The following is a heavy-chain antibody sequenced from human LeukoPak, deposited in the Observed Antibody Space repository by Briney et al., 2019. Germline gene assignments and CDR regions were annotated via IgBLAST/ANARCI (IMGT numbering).Heavy chain of an antibody. CDR3: ARDLQPHYYDSSGYGIDY. CDR1: GGTFSSYA. J-gene: IGHJ4*02. CDR2: IIPIFGTA. D-gene: IGHD3-22*01. Sequence: SVTVSCKASGGTFSSYAISWVRQAPGQGLEWMGGIIPIFGTANYAQRFQGRVTITADESTSTAYMELSSLRSEDTAAYYCARDLQPHYYDSSGYGIDYWGQGTLVTVTS. V-gene: IGHV1-69*13.